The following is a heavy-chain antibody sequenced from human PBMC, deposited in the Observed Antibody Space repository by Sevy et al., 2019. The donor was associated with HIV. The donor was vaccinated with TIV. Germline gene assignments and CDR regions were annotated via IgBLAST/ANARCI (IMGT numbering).Heavy chain of an antibody. D-gene: IGHD5-12*01. V-gene: IGHV3-48*02. CDR3: ATGRVATIRPLDY. J-gene: IGHJ4*02. CDR1: GFTFTSYS. Sequence: GGSLRLSCAASGFTFTSYSMNWVRQAPGKGLEWVSYISSSSSTIYYADSVKGRFTISRDNAKNSLYLQMNSLRDEDTAVYYCATGRVATIRPLDYWGQGTLVTVSS. CDR2: ISSSSSTI.